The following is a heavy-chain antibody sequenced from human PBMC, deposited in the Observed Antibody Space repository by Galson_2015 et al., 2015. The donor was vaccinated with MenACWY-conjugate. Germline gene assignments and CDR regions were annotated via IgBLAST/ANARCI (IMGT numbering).Heavy chain of an antibody. CDR2: ISYDGSSE. V-gene: IGHV3-30*04. D-gene: IGHD3-10*01. J-gene: IGHJ4*02. CDR3: ARDDGSGLLWFGELIVSGDY. Sequence: SLRLSCAASGFTFSTYAMHWVRQAPGKGLEWVAVISYDGSSESYGDSVTGRFTVSRDNSKSTLYLQTDSLRVDDTAVYYCARDDGSGLLWFGELIVSGDYWGQGTLVTVSS. CDR1: GFTFSTYA.